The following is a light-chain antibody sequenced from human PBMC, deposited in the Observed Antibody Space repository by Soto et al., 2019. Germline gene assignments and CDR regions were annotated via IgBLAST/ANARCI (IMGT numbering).Light chain of an antibody. V-gene: IGKV3-15*01. CDR1: QSVSSN. J-gene: IGKJ3*01. Sequence: EILMTQSPATLSVSPGERATLSCRASQSVSSNLAWYQQKPGQAPRLLIYGASTRATGIPARFSGSGSGTEFTLTISSLQSEDFAVYYCQQFGGAFGPGTKVDIK. CDR3: QQFGGA. CDR2: GAS.